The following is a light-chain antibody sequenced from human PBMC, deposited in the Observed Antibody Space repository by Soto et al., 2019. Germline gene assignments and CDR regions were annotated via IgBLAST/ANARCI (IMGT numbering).Light chain of an antibody. Sequence: EIVMTQSPATLSVSPGERATLSCRASQSLSSNLAWYQQKPGQAPRLLIYDASTRATGIPARFSGSGSGTEFTLTIHTLQSEDFAVYYCQQYNSWWKLGHGTKVVIK. V-gene: IGKV3-15*01. CDR3: QQYNSWWK. CDR1: QSLSSN. J-gene: IGKJ1*01. CDR2: DAS.